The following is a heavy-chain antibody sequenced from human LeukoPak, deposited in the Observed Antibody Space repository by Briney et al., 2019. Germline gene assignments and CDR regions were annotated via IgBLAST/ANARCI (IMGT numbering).Heavy chain of an antibody. D-gene: IGHD1-26*01. CDR3: AHFKGGSFDF. CDR1: GGSISSSNYY. J-gene: IGHJ3*01. Sequence: SETLSLTCTVSGGSISSSNYYWGWIRQPPGKGLEWIGSIYYSGNTYYNPSLKSRVTVSVDTSKNQFSLKLTSVTAADTAVYYCAHFKGGSFDFWGQGTMVTVSS. CDR2: IYYSGNT. V-gene: IGHV4-39*01.